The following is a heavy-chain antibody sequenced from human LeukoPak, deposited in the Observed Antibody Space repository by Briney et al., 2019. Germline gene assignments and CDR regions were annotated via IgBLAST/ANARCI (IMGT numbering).Heavy chain of an antibody. CDR1: GFTFSSYG. V-gene: IGHV3-48*01. CDR2: ISSSSSTI. D-gene: IGHD2/OR15-2a*01. CDR3: ARDSRHHRFLYWDWFDP. Sequence: PGGTLRLSCAASGFTFSSYGMSWVRQAPGKGLEWVSYISSSSSTIYYADSVKGRFTISRDNAKNSLYLQMNSLRAEDTAVYYCARDSRHHRFLYWDWFDPWGQGTLVTVSS. J-gene: IGHJ5*02.